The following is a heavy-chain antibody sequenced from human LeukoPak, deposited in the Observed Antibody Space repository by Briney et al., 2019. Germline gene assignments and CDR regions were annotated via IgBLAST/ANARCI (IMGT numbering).Heavy chain of an antibody. V-gene: IGHV4-34*01. D-gene: IGHD1-20*01. Sequence: PSETLSLTCAVYGGSFSGYYWSWIRQPPGKGLEGIGEINHSGSTNYNPSLKSRVTISIDTSKNQFSLKLSSVTAADTAVYYCARGGRYNWKRIDYWGQGTLVTVSS. J-gene: IGHJ4*02. CDR2: INHSGST. CDR3: ARGGRYNWKRIDY. CDR1: GGSFSGYY.